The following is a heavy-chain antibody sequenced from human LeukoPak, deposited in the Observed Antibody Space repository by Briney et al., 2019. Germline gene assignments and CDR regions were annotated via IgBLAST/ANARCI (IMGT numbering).Heavy chain of an antibody. D-gene: IGHD2-2*01. Sequence: PSETLSLTCTVSGGSISSYYWSWIRQPAGKGLEWIGRIYTSGSTNYNPSLKSRVTMSVDTSKNQFSLKLSSVTAADTAVYYCARAGLVLGYCSSTSCYAWFDPWGQGTLVNVSS. J-gene: IGHJ5*02. CDR3: ARAGLVLGYCSSTSCYAWFDP. CDR1: GGSISSYY. CDR2: IYTSGST. V-gene: IGHV4-4*07.